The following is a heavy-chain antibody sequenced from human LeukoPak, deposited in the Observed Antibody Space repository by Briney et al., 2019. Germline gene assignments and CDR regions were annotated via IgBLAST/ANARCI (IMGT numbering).Heavy chain of an antibody. V-gene: IGHV3-21*01. CDR2: ISSGSSYI. J-gene: IGHJ4*02. Sequence: GGSLRLSCAASGFTFSSYTMNWVRQSPGKGLEWVSSISSGSSYIFYADSVKGRFTISRDNAKKSLYLQINSLRAEDTAIYYCARVSGTSGDSWGQGTLVTVSS. CDR1: GFTFSSYT. D-gene: IGHD6-25*01. CDR3: ARVSGTSGDS.